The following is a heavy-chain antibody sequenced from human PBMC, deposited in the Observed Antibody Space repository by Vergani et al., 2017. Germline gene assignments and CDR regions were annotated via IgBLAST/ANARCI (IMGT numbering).Heavy chain of an antibody. CDR2: IIPISGSA. V-gene: IGHV1-69*12. CDR1: GTTFSNYV. Sequence: QVQLVQSGPEVKKPGSSVKVSCKTSGTTFSNYVTSWVRQAPGQGLDYMGGIIPISGSARYAQRFRGRVTITADESTTTVYMDLSSLRSDDTAVYYCAGSGYSYGGGLDSWGQGTRVTVSS. D-gene: IGHD5-18*01. J-gene: IGHJ3*01. CDR3: AGSGYSYGGGLDS.